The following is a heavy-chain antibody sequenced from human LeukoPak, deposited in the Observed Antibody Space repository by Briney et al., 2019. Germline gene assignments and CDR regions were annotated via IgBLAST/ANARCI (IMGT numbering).Heavy chain of an antibody. J-gene: IGHJ4*02. CDR2: FDPEDGET. CDR3: ATGSLRSGEFSLGY. D-gene: IGHD3-16*02. Sequence: ASVKVSCKVSGYTLTELSMHWVRQAPGKGHEWMGGFDPEDGETVYAQRFQGRVTMTEDTSTDTAYMELSSLRSEDTAVYYCATGSLRSGEFSLGYWGQGTLVTVSS. V-gene: IGHV1-24*01. CDR1: GYTLTELS.